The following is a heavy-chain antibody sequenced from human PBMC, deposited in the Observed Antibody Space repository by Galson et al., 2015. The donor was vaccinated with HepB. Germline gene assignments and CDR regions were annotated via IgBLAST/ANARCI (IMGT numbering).Heavy chain of an antibody. CDR2: ISAYNGNT. V-gene: IGHV1-18*01. CDR3: ARDEGVVYAIARPHYYYYYYMDV. CDR1: GYTFTSYG. D-gene: IGHD2-8*02. J-gene: IGHJ6*03. Sequence: SVKVSCKASGYTFTSYGISWVRQAPGQGLEWMGWISAYNGNTNYAQKLQGRVTMTTDTSTSTAYMELRSLRSDDTAVYYCARDEGVVYAIARPHYYYYYYMDVWGKGTTVTVSS.